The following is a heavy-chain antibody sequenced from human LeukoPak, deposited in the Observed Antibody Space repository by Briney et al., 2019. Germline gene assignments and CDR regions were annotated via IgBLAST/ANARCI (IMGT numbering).Heavy chain of an antibody. D-gene: IGHD6-19*01. Sequence: SETLSLTCTVSGYFISSGYYWGWIRQPPGKGLEWIGGIYHSGSTYYNPSLKSRVTISVDTSKNQFSLKLSSVTAADTAVYYCARVQWPDYYYYMDVWGKGTTVTVSS. CDR2: IYHSGST. V-gene: IGHV4-38-2*02. J-gene: IGHJ6*03. CDR1: GYFISSGYY. CDR3: ARVQWPDYYYYMDV.